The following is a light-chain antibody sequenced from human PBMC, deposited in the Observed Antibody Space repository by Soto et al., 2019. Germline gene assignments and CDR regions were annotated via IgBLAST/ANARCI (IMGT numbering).Light chain of an antibody. CDR1: QSVSSH. CDR3: QQYNDWLWT. J-gene: IGKJ1*01. Sequence: ERVMTQAPATLSVSPGETATLSCRASQSVSSHLAWYHQKPGQAPRLLIYGASTRATGIPARFSGSGSGTEFTLSLSRVQSEDFAVYYCQQYNDWLWTFGQGTKVEIK. CDR2: GAS. V-gene: IGKV3-15*01.